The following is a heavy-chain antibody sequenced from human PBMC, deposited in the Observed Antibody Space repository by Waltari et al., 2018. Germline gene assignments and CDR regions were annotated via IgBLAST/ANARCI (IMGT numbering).Heavy chain of an antibody. V-gene: IGHV3-48*03. D-gene: IGHD3-16*01. CDR2: ISSSGSAT. CDR1: GFTFSSYE. J-gene: IGHJ4*02. CDR3: ASLGGDFLDY. Sequence: VHLVESGGGLAQPGGSLRLSCTGSGFTFSSYEFSWVRQAPGKGLEWISYISSSGSATYYADSVKGRLTVSRDNDKKSVDLQMNSLRVEDMGTYYCASLGGDFLDYWGQGTLVTVSS.